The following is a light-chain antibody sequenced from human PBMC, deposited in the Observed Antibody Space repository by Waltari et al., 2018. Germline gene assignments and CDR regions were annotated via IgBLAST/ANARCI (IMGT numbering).Light chain of an antibody. J-gene: IGLJ3*02. CDR2: DVN. V-gene: IGLV2-23*02. Sequence: QSALTQTASVSGSPGQAITISCSGTTSDIGKYNLVSWYQQHPGKAPTLIICDVNKRPSGVSNRFSGSKSGNTAFLTISGLQSADEADYYCCSYAGSAISMFGGGTKVTVL. CDR3: CSYAGSAISM. CDR1: TSDIGKYNL.